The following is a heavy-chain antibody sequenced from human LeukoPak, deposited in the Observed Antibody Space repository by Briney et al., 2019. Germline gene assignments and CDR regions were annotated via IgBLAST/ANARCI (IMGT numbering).Heavy chain of an antibody. V-gene: IGHV1-2*02. CDR3: ASGGNPYYYYGMDV. D-gene: IGHD4-23*01. J-gene: IGHJ6*02. Sequence: ASVKVSCKASGYTFAGYYMHWVRQAPGQGLEWMGWINPNSGGTNYAQKFQGRVTMTKDTSISTAYMELSRLRSDDTAMYYCASGGNPYYYYGMDVWGQGTTVTVSS. CDR1: GYTFAGYY. CDR2: INPNSGGT.